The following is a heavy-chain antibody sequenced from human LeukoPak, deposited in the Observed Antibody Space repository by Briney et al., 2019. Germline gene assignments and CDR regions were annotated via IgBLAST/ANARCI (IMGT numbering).Heavy chain of an antibody. CDR2: ISYDGSNK. D-gene: IGHD4-17*01. Sequence: AASGFTFSSYGMHWVRQAPGKGLEWVAVISYDGSNKYYADPVKGRFTISRDNSKNTLYLQMNSLRAEDTAVYYCAKVTVTTVFDYWGQGTLVTVSS. CDR3: AKVTVTTVFDY. CDR1: GFTFSSYG. V-gene: IGHV3-30*18. J-gene: IGHJ4*02.